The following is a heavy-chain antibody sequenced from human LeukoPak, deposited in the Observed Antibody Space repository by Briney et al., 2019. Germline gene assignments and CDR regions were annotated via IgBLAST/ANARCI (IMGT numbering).Heavy chain of an antibody. CDR3: AILAWFGESYPAIDAFDI. CDR1: LYTLPRYY. CDR2: IHPNSGGT. Sequence: ASVKVSCQASLYTLPRYYMHEVRQAPGQGGEWVGWIHPNSGGTHYAPNFQDRVNMSRDTSISTAYMELSSVKSDARAVEYCAILAWFGESYPAIDAFDIWGQGTMVTVSS. V-gene: IGHV1-2*02. D-gene: IGHD3-10*01. J-gene: IGHJ3*02.